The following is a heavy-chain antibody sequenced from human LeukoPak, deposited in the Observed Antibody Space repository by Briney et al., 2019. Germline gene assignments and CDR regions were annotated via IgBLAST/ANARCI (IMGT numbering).Heavy chain of an antibody. CDR3: ARNDYSNYVGYWYLDL. D-gene: IGHD4-11*01. J-gene: IGHJ2*01. Sequence: ASVKVSCKASGYTFTDYYMHWIRQAPGQGLEWMGWINPNSGGTNYAQKFQGRVTMTRDTSISTAYMELSRLRSDDTAVYYCARNDYSNYVGYWYLDLWGRGTLVTASS. CDR1: GYTFTDYY. V-gene: IGHV1-2*02. CDR2: INPNSGGT.